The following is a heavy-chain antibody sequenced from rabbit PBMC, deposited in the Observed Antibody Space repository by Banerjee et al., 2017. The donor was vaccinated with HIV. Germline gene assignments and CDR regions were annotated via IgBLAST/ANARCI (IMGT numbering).Heavy chain of an antibody. CDR1: GFDFNSYA. CDR2: IDPVFGST. J-gene: IGHJ4*01. Sequence: QEQLVESGGGLVQPGGSLKLSCKASGFDFNSYAVTWVRQAPGKGLEWIGYIDPVFGSTYYASWVNGRFTISSHNAQNTLYLQLNSLTAADTATYFCVRELEYASSSGYRYYFNLWGPGTLVTVS. V-gene: IGHV1S47*01. CDR3: VRELEYASSSGYRYYFNL. D-gene: IGHD1-1*01.